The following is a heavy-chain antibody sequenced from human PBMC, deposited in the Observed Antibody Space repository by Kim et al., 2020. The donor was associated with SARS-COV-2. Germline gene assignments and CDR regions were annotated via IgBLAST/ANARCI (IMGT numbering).Heavy chain of an antibody. Sequence: GGSLRLFCAASGFTFSSYEMNWVRQAPGKGLEWVSYISSSGSTIYYADSVKGRFTISRDNAKNSLYLQMNSRRAEDTAVYYCAGLYYYDSSGLGAPGAFDIWGQGTMVTVSS. CDR1: GFTFSSYE. V-gene: IGHV3-48*03. CDR2: ISSSGSTI. CDR3: AGLYYYDSSGLGAPGAFDI. J-gene: IGHJ3*02. D-gene: IGHD3-22*01.